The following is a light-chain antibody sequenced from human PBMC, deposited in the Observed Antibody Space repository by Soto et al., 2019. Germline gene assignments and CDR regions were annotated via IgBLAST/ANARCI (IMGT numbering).Light chain of an antibody. Sequence: DIQMTQSPSSLSASVGDRVTITCRASQSISSYLNWYQQKPGKDPKLLIYASSSLQSGVPSRFSGSGSGTDFTLTIRSLQPEDFATYYCQQSYSTPRTFGQGNKVDIK. CDR1: QSISSY. V-gene: IGKV1-39*01. CDR3: QQSYSTPRT. J-gene: IGKJ1*01. CDR2: ASS.